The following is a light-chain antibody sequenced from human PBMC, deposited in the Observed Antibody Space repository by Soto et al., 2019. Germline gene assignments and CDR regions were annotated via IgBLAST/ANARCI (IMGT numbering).Light chain of an antibody. J-gene: IGKJ5*01. Sequence: DIQMTQSPSSLSASVGDRVTITCRASQVIRNDLGWYQQKPGKAPKLLIYDVSNLETGVSSRFSGSGSETHFTLTINSLQPEDIATYYCQQYDNYVITFGQGTRLEIK. V-gene: IGKV1-33*01. CDR3: QQYDNYVIT. CDR1: QVIRND. CDR2: DVS.